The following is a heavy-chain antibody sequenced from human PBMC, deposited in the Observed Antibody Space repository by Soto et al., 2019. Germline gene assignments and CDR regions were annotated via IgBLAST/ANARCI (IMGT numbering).Heavy chain of an antibody. J-gene: IGHJ3*02. CDR2: IIPLLRTT. D-gene: IGHD1-26*01. CDR1: GGPFKTFG. V-gene: IGHV1-69*01. Sequence: VQLVQSGAELKKPGSSVTVSCQASGGPFKTFGVSWVRQAPGQGLQWMGGIIPLLRTTDYAQNFQGRISISADESTNTVFMELTSLRSEDTAVYYCARDVLGGWVEKTYRAFDIWGQGTLVAVSS. CDR3: ARDVLGGWVEKTYRAFDI.